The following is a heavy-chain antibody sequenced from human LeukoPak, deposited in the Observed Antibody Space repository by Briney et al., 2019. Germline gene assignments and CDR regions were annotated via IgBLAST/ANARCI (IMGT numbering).Heavy chain of an antibody. J-gene: IGHJ4*02. CDR1: GFTFSSSW. Sequence: GGSLRLSCAASGFTFSSSWTHWVRRAPGEGLVWVSRLNSDGSDTSYADSVKGRFTISRDNAKNTLYLQMNSLRADDTAVYYCARSTGSYWPFDCWGQGTLVTVSS. CDR2: LNSDGSDT. CDR3: ARSTGSYWPFDC. D-gene: IGHD1-26*01. V-gene: IGHV3-74*01.